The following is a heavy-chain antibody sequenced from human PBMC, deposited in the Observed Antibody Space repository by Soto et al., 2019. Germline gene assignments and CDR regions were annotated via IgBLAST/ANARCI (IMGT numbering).Heavy chain of an antibody. V-gene: IGHV1-18*01. CDR3: VMVDNYVTPTPQDV. J-gene: IGHJ6*02. D-gene: IGHD3-16*01. CDR1: GYIFVNYG. Sequence: QVQLVQSGDEVKKPGASVKVSCKASGYIFVNYGIAWVRQAPGQGLEWMGWISPYTGNTHSATKVQGRLTMSTDTSTSTAYMELGSLTSEDTAVYYCVMVDNYVTPTPQDVWGQGTTFTVSS. CDR2: ISPYTGNT.